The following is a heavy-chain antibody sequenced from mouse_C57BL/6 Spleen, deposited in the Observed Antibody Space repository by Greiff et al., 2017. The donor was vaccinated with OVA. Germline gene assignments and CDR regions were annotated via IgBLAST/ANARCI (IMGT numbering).Heavy chain of an antibody. CDR3: ASYYYGSSPFDY. CDR1: GYTFTDYY. V-gene: IGHV1-19*01. J-gene: IGHJ2*01. Sequence: VHVKQSGPVLVKPGASVKMSCKASGYTFTDYYMNWVKQSHGKSLEWIGVINPYNGGTSYNQKFKGKATLTVDKSSSTAYMELNSLTSEDSAVYYCASYYYGSSPFDYWGQGTTLTVSS. CDR2: INPYNGGT. D-gene: IGHD1-1*01.